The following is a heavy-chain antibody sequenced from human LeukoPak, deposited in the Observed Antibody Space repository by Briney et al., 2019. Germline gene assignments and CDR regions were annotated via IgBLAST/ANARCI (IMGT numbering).Heavy chain of an antibody. CDR1: GYTFTSYG. J-gene: IGHJ4*02. D-gene: IGHD6-19*01. Sequence: ASVKVSCKASGYTFTSYGISWVRQAPGQGLEWMGWISAYNGNTNYAQKLQGRVTMTTDTSTSTAYMELRSLRSDDTAVYYCARSPTRYSSGWRPSGYFDYWGQGTLVTVSS. CDR3: ARSPTRYSSGWRPSGYFDY. CDR2: ISAYNGNT. V-gene: IGHV1-18*01.